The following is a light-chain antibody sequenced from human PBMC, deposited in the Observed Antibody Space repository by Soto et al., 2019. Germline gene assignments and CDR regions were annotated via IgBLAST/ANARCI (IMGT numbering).Light chain of an antibody. CDR3: EQYCGSPPYT. Sequence: EIVLTQSPGTLSLSPGERATLSCRASQSISSTYLAWYQQKPGQAPRLLIYGASSRATGIPDRFSGSGSGTDFTLTISRLEPEDFAVYYCEQYCGSPPYTFVQGTKLEIK. J-gene: IGKJ2*01. CDR2: GAS. CDR1: QSISSTY. V-gene: IGKV3-20*01.